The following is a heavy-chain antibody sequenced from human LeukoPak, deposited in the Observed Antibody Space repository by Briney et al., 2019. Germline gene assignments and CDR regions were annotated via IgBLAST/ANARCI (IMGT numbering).Heavy chain of an antibody. D-gene: IGHD3-16*01. V-gene: IGHV3-74*01. CDR2: IRTDGTST. CDR1: GFTFSYYW. Sequence: GGSLRLSCAASGFTFSYYWMHWVRQAPGKGLVWVARIRTDGTSTSYADSVKGRFTISRDNAKNTLYLQMNSLRADDTAVYYCAKDTPLCYFDYWGQGTLVTVSS. J-gene: IGHJ4*02. CDR3: AKDTPLCYFDY.